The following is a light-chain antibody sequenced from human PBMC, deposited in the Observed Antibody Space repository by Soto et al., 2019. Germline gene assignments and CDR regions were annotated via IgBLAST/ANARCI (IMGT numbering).Light chain of an antibody. Sequence: ESVLTQSPGTLSLSRGERVTLCFRAGQSVTNSYVAWYQQKPGQAPRLLIYDAATRATGIPDRFSGSGSGTDFTLTINSLEPEDSAVYYCQQRSNWPSITFGQGTRLEIK. J-gene: IGKJ5*01. CDR2: DAA. V-gene: IGKV3D-20*02. CDR1: QSVTNSY. CDR3: QQRSNWPSIT.